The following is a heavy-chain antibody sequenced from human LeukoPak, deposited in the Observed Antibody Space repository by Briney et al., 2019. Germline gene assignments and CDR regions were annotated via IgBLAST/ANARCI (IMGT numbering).Heavy chain of an antibody. V-gene: IGHV3-30*18. CDR3: AKDRLLCTNVLCFFFDY. J-gene: IGHJ4*02. D-gene: IGHD2-8*01. CDR2: ISYDGSNK. Sequence: GRSLRLSCAASGFTFSSYGMHWVRQAPGKGLEWVAVISYDGSNKYYADSVKGRFTISRDNSKNTLYLQMNSLRAEDTVVYYWAKDRLLCTNVLCFFFDYGGRETLATVSS. CDR1: GFTFSSYG.